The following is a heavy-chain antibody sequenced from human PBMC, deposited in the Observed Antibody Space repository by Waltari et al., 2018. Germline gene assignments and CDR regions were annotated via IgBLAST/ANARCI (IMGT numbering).Heavy chain of an antibody. J-gene: IGHJ4*02. CDR3: ARVIDWVFDY. Sequence: QLQLQESGPGLVKPSETLSLTCTVSGGSISSSSYYWGWLRQPPGKGLEWIGSIYYSGSTYYNPSLKSRVTISVDTSKNQFSLKLSSVTAADTAVYYCARVIDWVFDYWGQGTLVTVSS. CDR2: IYYSGST. D-gene: IGHD3-9*01. CDR1: GGSISSSSYY. V-gene: IGHV4-39*07.